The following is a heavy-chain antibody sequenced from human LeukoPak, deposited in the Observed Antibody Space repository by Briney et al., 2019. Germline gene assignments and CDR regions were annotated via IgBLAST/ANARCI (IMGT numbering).Heavy chain of an antibody. V-gene: IGHV3-11*04. J-gene: IGHJ2*01. CDR2: VSSSGSTI. Sequence: GGSLRLSCAASGLTFSDYYMTWIRQAPGKGLDWISYVSSSGSTIYYADSVKGRFTISRDNAKNSLYLQMNSLRAEDTAVYYCARGEQDSSSWYYVFGWFDPWGRGTLVTVSS. CDR1: GLTFSDYY. CDR3: ARGEQDSSSWYYVFGWFDP. D-gene: IGHD6-13*01.